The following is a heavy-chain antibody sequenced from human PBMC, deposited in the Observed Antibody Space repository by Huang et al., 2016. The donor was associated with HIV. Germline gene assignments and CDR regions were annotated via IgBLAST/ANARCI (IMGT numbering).Heavy chain of an antibody. D-gene: IGHD6-19*01. J-gene: IGHJ1*01. CDR1: GFIFSNYG. V-gene: IGHV3-30*03. Sequence: QVQLVESGGGVVQPGRSLSLSCAAAGFIFSNYGMHWVRQAPGKGLEGVALISYDGSNKYYTDSVKGIFSISIDNSKNTLYLQMNSLRAEDTAVYYCALKGDSSGGEYFRHWGQGTLVTVSS. CDR3: ALKGDSSGGEYFRH. CDR2: ISYDGSNK.